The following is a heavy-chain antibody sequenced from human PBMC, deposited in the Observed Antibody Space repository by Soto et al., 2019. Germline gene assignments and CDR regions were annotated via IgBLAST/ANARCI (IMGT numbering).Heavy chain of an antibody. J-gene: IGHJ4*02. Sequence: EVQLLESGGGLVQPGGALRLTCAASGFTFRSHAISWIRLSPGKGLEWVSVISGGGDSTYYTPSVKGRFTISRDDFKNTLYLQMNSLRTEDTAIYYCAKLRDFVVLPAGILDYWGPGTLVTVSS. V-gene: IGHV3-23*01. D-gene: IGHD2-8*01. CDR2: ISGGGDST. CDR3: AKLRDFVVLPAGILDY. CDR1: GFTFRSHA.